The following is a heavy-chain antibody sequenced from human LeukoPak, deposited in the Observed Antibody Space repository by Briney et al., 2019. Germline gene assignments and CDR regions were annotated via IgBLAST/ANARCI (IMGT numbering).Heavy chain of an antibody. CDR2: ISSSGSTI. V-gene: IGHV3-48*03. CDR1: GFTFSSYE. CDR3: ARVSWNYDMGYPDY. J-gene: IGHJ4*02. D-gene: IGHD1-7*01. Sequence: GGSLRLSCAASGFTFSSYEMNWVRQAPGKGLEWVSYISSSGSTIYYADSVKGRFTISGDNAKNSLYLQMSSLRAEDTAVYYCARVSWNYDMGYPDYWGQGTLVTVSS.